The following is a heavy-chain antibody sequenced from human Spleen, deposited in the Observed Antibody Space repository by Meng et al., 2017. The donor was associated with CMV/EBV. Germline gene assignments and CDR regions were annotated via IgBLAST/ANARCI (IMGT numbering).Heavy chain of an antibody. D-gene: IGHD1-26*01. CDR1: GFSFSGYG. V-gene: IGHV3-33*06. CDR2: IWYDGSDE. CDR3: ANSYRGDSGLDY. Sequence: CAASGFSFSGYGMHWVRQAPGRGLEWVAVIWYDGSDEYYADSVKGRFTISRDNSKNTLYLQMNSLRVEDTAIYYCANSYRGDSGLDYWGQGTLVTVSS. J-gene: IGHJ4*02.